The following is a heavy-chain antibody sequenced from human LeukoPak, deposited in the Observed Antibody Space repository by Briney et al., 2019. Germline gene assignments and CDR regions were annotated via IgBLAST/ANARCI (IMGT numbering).Heavy chain of an antibody. D-gene: IGHD3-3*01. V-gene: IGHV1-2*02. CDR1: GYTFTSYY. CDR2: INPNSGGT. J-gene: IGHJ5*02. Sequence: GASVKVSCKASGYTFTSYYMHCVRQAPGQGLEWMGWINPNSGGTNYAQKFQGRVTMTRDTSISTAYMELSRLRSDDTAVYYCARTIFGVVTHSKGWFDPWGQGTPVTVSS. CDR3: ARTIFGVVTHSKGWFDP.